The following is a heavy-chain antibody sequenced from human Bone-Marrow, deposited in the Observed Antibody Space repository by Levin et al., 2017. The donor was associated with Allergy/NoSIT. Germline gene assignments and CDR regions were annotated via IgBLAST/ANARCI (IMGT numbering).Heavy chain of an antibody. CDR3: ATVQRGSMIASVDRWGLDV. D-gene: IGHD3-22*01. J-gene: IGHJ6*02. Sequence: GESLKISCEVSGLTFTKSPIYWVRRAPGKGLEWVAVISSSNTRYYTDSVRGRFTISRGAATVFLQMDSLTHDDTSVYYCATVQRGSMIASVDRWGLDVWGQGTTVTVSS. CDR2: ISSSNTR. CDR1: GLTFTKSP. V-gene: IGHV3-30*04.